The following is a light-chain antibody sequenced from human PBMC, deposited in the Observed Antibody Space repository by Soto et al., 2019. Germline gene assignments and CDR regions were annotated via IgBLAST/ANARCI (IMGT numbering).Light chain of an antibody. CDR2: DAS. V-gene: IGKV3-11*01. Sequence: EIVLTQSPATLSLSPGERATLSCRASQTISIYLAWYQQKPGQAPRLLIYDASNRATGIPAGFSGSGSGTQFTLTISSLEPEDSAVYYCQQRDKWPITFGPGTRLEIK. J-gene: IGKJ5*01. CDR1: QTISIY. CDR3: QQRDKWPIT.